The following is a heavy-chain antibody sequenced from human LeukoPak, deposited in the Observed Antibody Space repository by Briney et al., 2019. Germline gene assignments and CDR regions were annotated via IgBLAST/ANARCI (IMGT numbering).Heavy chain of an antibody. CDR3: ATELGYCSSTSCPLGY. Sequence: GASVKVSCKVSGYTLTELSMHWVRQAPGKGLEWMGSFDPEDGETIYAQKFQGRVTMTEDTSTDTAYMELSSLRSEDTAVYYCATELGYCSSTSCPLGYWGQGTLVTVSS. J-gene: IGHJ4*02. D-gene: IGHD2-2*01. CDR1: GYTLTELS. CDR2: FDPEDGET. V-gene: IGHV1-24*01.